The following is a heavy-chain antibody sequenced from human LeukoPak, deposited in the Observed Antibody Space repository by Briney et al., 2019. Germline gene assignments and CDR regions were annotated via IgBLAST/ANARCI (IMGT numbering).Heavy chain of an antibody. CDR3: AVGRGELSKIDY. Sequence: SETLSLTCTVSGGSISSSSYYWGWIRQPPGKGLEWIGGIYYSGSTYYNPSLKSRVTISVDTSKNQFSLKLSSVTAADTAVYYCAVGRGELSKIDYWGQGTLVTVSS. V-gene: IGHV4-39*01. CDR2: IYYSGST. CDR1: GGSISSSSYY. D-gene: IGHD1-26*01. J-gene: IGHJ4*02.